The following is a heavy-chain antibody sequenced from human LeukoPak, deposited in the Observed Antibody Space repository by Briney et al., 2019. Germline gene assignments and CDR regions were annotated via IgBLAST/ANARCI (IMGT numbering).Heavy chain of an antibody. CDR3: AKEGRSLQTY. V-gene: IGHV3-7*03. D-gene: IGHD5-24*01. CDR2: IKEDGTET. J-gene: IGHJ4*02. CDR1: GFMFSSNW. Sequence: GGSLRLSCAASGFMFSSNWMSWVRLAPGEGLEWVAKIKEDGTETYYVDSVKGRFTISRNNAKNSLYLQMNSLRVEDTAVYYCAKEGRSLQTYWGQGTLVTVSS.